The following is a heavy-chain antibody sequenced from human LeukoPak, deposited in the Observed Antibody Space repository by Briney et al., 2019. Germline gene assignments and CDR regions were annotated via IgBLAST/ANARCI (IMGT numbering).Heavy chain of an antibody. V-gene: IGHV3-30-3*01. J-gene: IGHJ6*02. CDR1: GFTFSSYA. CDR2: IPYDVSHK. CDR3: ARDQSRITIFGVVTHLFRMDV. Sequence: PGMSLTLSCPPSGFTFSSYAMHWARQPPGKALEWVAVIPYDVSHKYYADSVKGRFTISRDNSKNTLYLQMNSLRAEDTAVYYCARDQSRITIFGVVTHLFRMDVWGQAATLTVPS. D-gene: IGHD3-3*01.